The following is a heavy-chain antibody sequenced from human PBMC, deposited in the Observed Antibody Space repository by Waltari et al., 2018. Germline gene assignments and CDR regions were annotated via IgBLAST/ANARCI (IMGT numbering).Heavy chain of an antibody. V-gene: IGHV4-59*01. Sequence: QVQLQESGPGLVKPSETLSLTCTVSGGSISSYYWSWIRQPPGKGLEWIGYIYYSGSTTDNPSLKRRVTISVDTSKNQFSLKLSSVTAADTAVYYCASYLCNRQLVRMGPCGDFDYWGQGTLVTVSS. D-gene: IGHD6-13*01. CDR3: ASYLCNRQLVRMGPCGDFDY. CDR1: GGSISSYY. J-gene: IGHJ4*02. CDR2: IYYSGST.